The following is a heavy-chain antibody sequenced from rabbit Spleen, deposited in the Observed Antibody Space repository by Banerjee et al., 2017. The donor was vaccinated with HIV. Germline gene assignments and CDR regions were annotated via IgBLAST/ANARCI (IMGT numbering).Heavy chain of an antibody. CDR3: ARRRYAGAAGYGYASAYYGMDL. J-gene: IGHJ6*01. CDR2: SYAGSSGST. Sequence: QSLEESGGDLVKPGASLTLTCTASGFSFSSNYYMCWVRQAPGKGLEWIACSYAGSSGSTYYASWAKGRFTISKTSSTTVTLQMTSLTAADTATYFCARRRYAGAAGYGYASAYYGMDLWGPGTLVTVS. CDR1: GFSFSSNYY. D-gene: IGHD6-1*01. V-gene: IGHV1S40*01.